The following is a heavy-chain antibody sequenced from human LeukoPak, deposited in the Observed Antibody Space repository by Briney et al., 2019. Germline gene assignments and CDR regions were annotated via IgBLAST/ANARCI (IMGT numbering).Heavy chain of an antibody. Sequence: GGSLRLSCAASGFTFSSYEMNWVRQAPGKGLEWVSYISSSGSTIYYADSVKGRFTISRDNAKNSLSLQMNSLRAEDTAVYYCARATGWFQAFDYWGQGTLVTVSS. D-gene: IGHD6-19*01. CDR2: ISSSGSTI. V-gene: IGHV3-48*03. CDR3: ARATGWFQAFDY. CDR1: GFTFSSYE. J-gene: IGHJ4*02.